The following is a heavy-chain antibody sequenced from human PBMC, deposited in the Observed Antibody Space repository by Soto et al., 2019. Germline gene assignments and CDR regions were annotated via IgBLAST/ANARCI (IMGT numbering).Heavy chain of an antibody. V-gene: IGHV4-59*01. CDR3: ARDATLRH. D-gene: IGHD2-15*01. CDR1: GDSMDGFY. Sequence: ASETLSLTCTVSGDSMDGFYWNWIRQPPGKGLEWIGFVDYTGNTNYNPSLRSRLSISIDTSKNQFSLQLSSVIAADTAIYYCARDATLRHWGHGTLVTVSS. J-gene: IGHJ4*01. CDR2: VDYTGNT.